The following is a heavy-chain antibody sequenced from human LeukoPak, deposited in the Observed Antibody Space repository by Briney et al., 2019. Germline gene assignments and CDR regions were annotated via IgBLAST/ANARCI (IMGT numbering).Heavy chain of an antibody. V-gene: IGHV3-30*03. CDR2: ISHDGSNK. CDR3: ARDSYSSSSHIFVYYYYYMDV. Sequence: GGSLRLSCAASGFTFSSYGMHWVRQAPGKGLEWVAVISHDGSNKYYADSVKGRFTISRDNSKNTLYLQMNSLRAEDTAEYYCARDSYSSSSHIFVYYYYYMDVWGKGTTVTVSS. CDR1: GFTFSSYG. D-gene: IGHD6-6*01. J-gene: IGHJ6*03.